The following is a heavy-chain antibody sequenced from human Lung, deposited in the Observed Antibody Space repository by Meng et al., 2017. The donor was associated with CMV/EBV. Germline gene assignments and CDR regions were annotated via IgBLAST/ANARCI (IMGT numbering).Heavy chain of an antibody. Sequence: SCAASGFTFNSYRMNWLRQAPGKGLEWVSYISSSSSSIYYTDSVKGRFTISRDNAKNSLYLEMNSLRVDDTGVYFCARDAGEGIVVVPAAISDYWXQGTQVTVSS. CDR3: ARDAGEGIVVVPAAISDY. V-gene: IGHV3-48*04. CDR1: GFTFNSYR. D-gene: IGHD2-2*02. CDR2: ISSSSSSI. J-gene: IGHJ4*02.